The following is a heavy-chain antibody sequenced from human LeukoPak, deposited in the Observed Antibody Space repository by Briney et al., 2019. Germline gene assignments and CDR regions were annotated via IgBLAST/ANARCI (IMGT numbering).Heavy chain of an antibody. Sequence: ASVKVSCKASGYTFTSYDINWVRQATGQGLEWMGWMNPNSGNTGYAQKFQGRVTMTRNTSISTAYMELSSLRSEDTAVYYCARGLLYYYDSSGYIDPRSYWGQGTLVTVSS. D-gene: IGHD3-22*01. CDR2: MNPNSGNT. V-gene: IGHV1-8*01. CDR1: GYTFTSYD. CDR3: ARGLLYYYDSSGYIDPRSY. J-gene: IGHJ4*02.